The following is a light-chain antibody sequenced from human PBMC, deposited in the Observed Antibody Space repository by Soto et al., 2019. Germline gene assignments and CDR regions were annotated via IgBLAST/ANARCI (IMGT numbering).Light chain of an antibody. Sequence: DIVLTQSPGTLSLAPEERATLSCRASQSVSSNYLAWYQQKPGQAPRLLIHGASTRSTGVPDRFSGSGSGTDFTLTISRLEPEDFAVYHCQQYGSLSWTFGQGTQVDSK. CDR3: QQYGSLSWT. J-gene: IGKJ1*01. CDR1: QSVSSNY. V-gene: IGKV3-20*01. CDR2: GAS.